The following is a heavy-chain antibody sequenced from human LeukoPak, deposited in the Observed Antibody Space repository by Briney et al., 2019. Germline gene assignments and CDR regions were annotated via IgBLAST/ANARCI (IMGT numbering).Heavy chain of an antibody. CDR3: ERDYWWNYDY. CDR1: GFTFSDYA. D-gene: IGHD1-7*01. Sequence: GGSLRLSCAASGFTFSDYAMHWVRQAPGKGLEWVAVISKDGSDKYYPGSVRGRFTISRDNSKNTIYLQMDSLRAEDTAIYYCERDYWWNYDYWGQGTLVTVSS. CDR2: ISKDGSDK. V-gene: IGHV3-30-3*01. J-gene: IGHJ4*02.